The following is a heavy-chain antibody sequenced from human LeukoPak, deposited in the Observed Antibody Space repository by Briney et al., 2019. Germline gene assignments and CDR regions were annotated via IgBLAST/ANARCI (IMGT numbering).Heavy chain of an antibody. V-gene: IGHV4-61*02. CDR2: IYTSGST. CDR1: GGSISSSFYH. Sequence: PSQTLSLTCTVSGGSISSSFYHWSWIRQPAGKGLEWIGRIYTSGSTNYNPSLKSRVTISVDTSKNQFSLKLSSVTAADTAVYYCARVYYSNSYDYWYFDLWGRGTLVTVSS. D-gene: IGHD6-13*01. CDR3: ARVYYSNSYDYWYFDL. J-gene: IGHJ2*01.